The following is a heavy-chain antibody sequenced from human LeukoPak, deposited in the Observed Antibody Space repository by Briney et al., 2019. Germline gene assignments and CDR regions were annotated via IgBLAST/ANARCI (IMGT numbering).Heavy chain of an antibody. J-gene: IGHJ3*02. Sequence: ASVKVSCKASGYTFTGYYMHWVRQAPGQGLGWMGWINPNSGGTNYAQKFQGRVTMTRDTSISTAYMELSRLRSDDTAVYYCAKYCSSTSCPLGAFDIWGQGTMVTVSS. CDR3: AKYCSSTSCPLGAFDI. CDR2: INPNSGGT. D-gene: IGHD2-2*01. V-gene: IGHV1-2*02. CDR1: GYTFTGYY.